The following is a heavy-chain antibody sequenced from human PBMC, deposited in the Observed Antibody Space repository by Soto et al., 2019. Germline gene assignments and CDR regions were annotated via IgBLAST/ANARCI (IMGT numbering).Heavy chain of an antibody. Sequence: ASVKVSCKLSGYTLLELSIHWVRQAPGKGLEWMGGYDPEDAKTIYAQKSQGRVIMAEDTSTNTAYLEVRGLRYEDTAVYYCASQNWRWREQFDHWGQGTLVTVSS. D-gene: IGHD1-1*01. V-gene: IGHV1-24*01. CDR2: YDPEDAKT. CDR1: GYTLLELS. J-gene: IGHJ4*02. CDR3: ASQNWRWREQFDH.